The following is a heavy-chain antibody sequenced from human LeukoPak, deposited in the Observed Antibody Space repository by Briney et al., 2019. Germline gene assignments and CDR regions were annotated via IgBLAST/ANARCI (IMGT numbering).Heavy chain of an antibody. D-gene: IGHD3-9*01. J-gene: IGHJ4*02. CDR3: ARPQGVFDCLLRY. V-gene: IGHV1-2*02. Sequence: ASVKVSCKASGYTFTDYYIHWVRQAPGQGLEWMGWINPNSGGTNYAQKFQGRVTMTRDTFISTAYMELSRLRSDDTAVYYCARPQGVFDCLLRYWGQGPLVTVPS. CDR2: INPNSGGT. CDR1: GYTFTDYY.